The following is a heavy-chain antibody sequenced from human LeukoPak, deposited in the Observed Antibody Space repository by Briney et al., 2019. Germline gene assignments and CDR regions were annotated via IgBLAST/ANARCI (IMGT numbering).Heavy chain of an antibody. J-gene: IGHJ6*03. CDR2: INHSGST. Sequence: SETLSLTCAVYGGSFSGYYWSWIRQPPGKGLEWIGEINHSGSTNYNPSLKSRVTISVDTSKDQFSLKLSSVTAADTAVYYCARGLTGRPQAPRRYYYYYYYYIDVWGKGTTVTVSS. CDR3: ARGLTGRPQAPRRYYYYYYYYIDV. CDR1: GGSFSGYY. V-gene: IGHV4-34*01. D-gene: IGHD3-9*01.